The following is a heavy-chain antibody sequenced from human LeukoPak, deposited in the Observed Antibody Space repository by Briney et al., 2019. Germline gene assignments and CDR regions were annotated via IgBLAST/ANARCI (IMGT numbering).Heavy chain of an antibody. V-gene: IGHV4-4*07. CDR2: ITSSRTT. CDR3: ARARTGFDL. CDR1: GGSISSYY. D-gene: IGHD1-1*01. Sequence: PSGTLSLTCTVSGGSISSYYWNWIRQPAGKGLEWIGRITSSRTTNYNPSLKSRLTMSVDTSKNQFSLRLSSVTAADSAVYYCARARTGFDLWGQGALVTVSS. J-gene: IGHJ5*02.